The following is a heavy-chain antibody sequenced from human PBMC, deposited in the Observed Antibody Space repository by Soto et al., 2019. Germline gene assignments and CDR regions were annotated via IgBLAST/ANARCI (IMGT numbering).Heavy chain of an antibody. CDR1: GFSFSTSA. CDR3: AKYSGDFPVYNGLNV. V-gene: IGHV3-23*01. D-gene: IGHD1-26*01. Sequence: VRLSESGGDLVQTGGSLRLSCAASGFSFSTSAMNWVRQAPGKGPEWISLISGSSDVAYYAESVTGRFNSSSDNSKNTLYLQMKRLRVEDTAIYYCAKYSGDFPVYNGLNVWGQGTTVIVSS. CDR2: ISGSSDVA. J-gene: IGHJ6*02.